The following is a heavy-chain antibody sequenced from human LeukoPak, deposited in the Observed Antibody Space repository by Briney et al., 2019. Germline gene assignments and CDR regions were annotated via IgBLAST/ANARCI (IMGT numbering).Heavy chain of an antibody. V-gene: IGHV3-43*01. CDR2: INWDGSST. D-gene: IGHD3-3*01. CDR3: ASSGGSGYNLDY. Sequence: PGGSLRLSCAASGLTFDDYTMHWVRQAPGKGLEWVSLINWDGSSTYYSDSVKGRFTISRDNSKNSLYLQMSSLRTEDTALYYCASSGGSGYNLDYWGQGTLVTVSS. CDR1: GLTFDDYT. J-gene: IGHJ4*02.